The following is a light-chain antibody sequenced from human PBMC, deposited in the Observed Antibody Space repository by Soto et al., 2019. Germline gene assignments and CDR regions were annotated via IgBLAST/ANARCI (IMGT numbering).Light chain of an antibody. Sequence: DIVMTQSPDSLAVSLGERATINCKSSQSVLYSSNNKNYLAWYQQKPGQPPKLLIYWASTRESGVPDRFSGSGSGTDFTLTISSLQDEDVAVYYCQKYYSPPLTFGGGTKVEIK. CDR2: WAS. CDR3: QKYYSPPLT. CDR1: QSVLYSSNNKNY. J-gene: IGKJ4*02. V-gene: IGKV4-1*01.